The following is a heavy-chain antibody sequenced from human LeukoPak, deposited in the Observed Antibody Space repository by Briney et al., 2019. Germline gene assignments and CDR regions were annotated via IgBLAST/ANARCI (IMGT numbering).Heavy chain of an antibody. CDR2: ISSGGSTI. CDR3: APPTVTTGY. J-gene: IGHJ4*02. D-gene: IGHD4-17*01. V-gene: IGHV3-48*03. Sequence: GGSLRLSCAASGFTFSSYEMNWVRQAPGKGLEWVSYISSGGSTIYYADSVKGRFTISRDNAKNSLYLQMNSLRAEDTAVYYCAPPTVTTGYWGQGTLVTVSS. CDR1: GFTFSSYE.